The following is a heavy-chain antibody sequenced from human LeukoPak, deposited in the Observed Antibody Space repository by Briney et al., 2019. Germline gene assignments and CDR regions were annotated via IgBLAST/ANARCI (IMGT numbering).Heavy chain of an antibody. D-gene: IGHD2-21*02. CDR3: ARDHPAYCGGDCYKYYYDY. J-gene: IGHJ4*02. CDR1: GYTFSSYG. V-gene: IGHV1-18*01. CDR2: VSTFHPYT. Sequence: ASVKVSCRASGYTFSSYGIAWVRQAHGQGREWMGWVSTFHPYTNYAQKFQGRVIMTTDTSTTTAYMELRSLTSDDTSIYYCARDHPAYCGGDCYKYYYDYWGQGTLVTVSS.